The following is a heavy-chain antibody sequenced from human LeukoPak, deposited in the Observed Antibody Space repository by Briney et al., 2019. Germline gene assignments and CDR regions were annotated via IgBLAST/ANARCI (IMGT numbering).Heavy chain of an antibody. CDR3: ATLKAAAVYYYYMDV. Sequence: PSETLSLTCIVSGGSFSSTSYYWGWIRQPPGKGLEWIGSFYYSGSTYYNPSLKSRVTISVDSSKNQFSLKLSSVTAADTALYYCATLKAAAVYYYYMDVWGKGTTVTVSS. V-gene: IGHV4-39*01. CDR1: GGSFSSTSYY. J-gene: IGHJ6*03. D-gene: IGHD6-13*01. CDR2: FYYSGST.